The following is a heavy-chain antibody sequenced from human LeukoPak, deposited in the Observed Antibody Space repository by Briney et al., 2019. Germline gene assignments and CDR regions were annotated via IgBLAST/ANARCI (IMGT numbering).Heavy chain of an antibody. CDR1: GFSLSTSGVG. J-gene: IGHJ4*02. Sequence: SGPTLVNPTQTLTLACTFSGFSLSTSGVGVGWIRQPPGKALEWLALIYWNDDKRYSPSLKSRLTITKDTSKNQVVLTMTNMDPVDTATYYCAHSFETKQIAVASYFDYWGQGTLVTVSS. CDR3: AHSFETKQIAVASYFDY. V-gene: IGHV2-5*01. D-gene: IGHD6-19*01. CDR2: IYWNDDK.